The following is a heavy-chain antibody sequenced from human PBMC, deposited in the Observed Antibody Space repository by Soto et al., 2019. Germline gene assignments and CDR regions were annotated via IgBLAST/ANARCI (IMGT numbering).Heavy chain of an antibody. CDR3: ARDEDLGSSMDV. CDR2: FIIMFDTP. Sequence: QVQLVQSGAEVKKPGSSVKVSCKASGGTFTSYSISWVRQAPGQGLEWMGGFIIMFDTPNYAQKFQGRVTIPADKSTSTAYMELRSLRSEDTAVYYCARDEDLGSSMDVWGQGTTVTVSS. J-gene: IGHJ6*02. V-gene: IGHV1-69*06. D-gene: IGHD3-16*01. CDR1: GGTFTSYS.